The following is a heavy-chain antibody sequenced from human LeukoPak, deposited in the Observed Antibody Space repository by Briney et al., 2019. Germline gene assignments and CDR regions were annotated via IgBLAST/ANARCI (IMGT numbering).Heavy chain of an antibody. CDR2: TYYRSKWYN. J-gene: IGHJ6*03. CDR1: GDSVSSNSAA. CDR3: ARSPSGGNSGYYHYYYYMDV. V-gene: IGHV6-1*01. Sequence: SQTLSLTCAISGDSVSSNSAAWNWIRQSPSRGLEWLGRTYYRSKWYNDYAVSVKSRITINPDTSKNQFSLQLNPVTPEDTAVYYCARSPSGGNSGYYHYYYYMDVWGKGTTVTVSS. D-gene: IGHD4-23*01.